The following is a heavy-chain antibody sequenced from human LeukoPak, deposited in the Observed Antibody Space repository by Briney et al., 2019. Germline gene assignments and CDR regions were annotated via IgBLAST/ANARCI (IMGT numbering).Heavy chain of an antibody. J-gene: IGHJ6*03. Sequence: PGGSLRLSCAASGFTVSSNYMSWVRQAPGKGLEWVSVIYSGGSTYYADSVKGRFTISRDNSKNTLYLQMNSLRAEDTAVYYCARAVDGYNVYYYYYMDVWGKGTTVTVSS. D-gene: IGHD5-24*01. CDR3: ARAVDGYNVYYYYYMDV. CDR2: IYSGGST. V-gene: IGHV3-66*02. CDR1: GFTVSSNY.